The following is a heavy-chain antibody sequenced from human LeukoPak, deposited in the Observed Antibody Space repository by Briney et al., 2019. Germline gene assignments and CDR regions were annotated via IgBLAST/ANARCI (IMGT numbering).Heavy chain of an antibody. CDR1: GFAFSTYA. CDR3: AREVYSYSWYPHRGGFDF. J-gene: IGHJ3*01. Sequence: GGSLRLSCAASGFAFSTYAMNRVRQAPGKGLEWVSVISGSGGSIYYADSVKGRFTISKDKAKNTMDLQMNSLRAEDTAVYYCAREVYSYSWYPHRGGFDFWGQGTMVTVSS. D-gene: IGHD6-13*01. V-gene: IGHV3-23*01. CDR2: ISGSGGSI.